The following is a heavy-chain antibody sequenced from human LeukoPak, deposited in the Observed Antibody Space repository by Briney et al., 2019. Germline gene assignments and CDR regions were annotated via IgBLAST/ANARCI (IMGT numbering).Heavy chain of an antibody. Sequence: GSSVKVSCKASGGTFSSYAISWVRQAPGQGLEWMGGIIPIFGTANYAQKFQGRVTMTRNTSISTAYMELSSLRSEDTAVYYCARGGPKRGYSYGYGPTTFDYWGQGTLVTVSS. D-gene: IGHD5-18*01. CDR2: IIPIFGTA. CDR1: GGTFSSYA. J-gene: IGHJ4*02. V-gene: IGHV1-69*05. CDR3: ARGGPKRGYSYGYGPTTFDY.